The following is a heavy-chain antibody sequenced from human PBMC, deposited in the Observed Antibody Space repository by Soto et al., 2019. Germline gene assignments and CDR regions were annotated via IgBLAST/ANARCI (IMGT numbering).Heavy chain of an antibody. Sequence: GGSLRLSCAASGFNFNKYTLHWVRQAPGKGLEWVACLSYDGGTTYYADSVKGRFTVSRDSSRSTLYLQMNSLQTADTAVYYCARANVDTELVTPFDYWGPGTLVTVSS. J-gene: IGHJ4*02. CDR1: GFNFNKYT. CDR2: LSYDGGTT. CDR3: ARANVDTELVTPFDY. D-gene: IGHD5-18*01. V-gene: IGHV3-30-3*01.